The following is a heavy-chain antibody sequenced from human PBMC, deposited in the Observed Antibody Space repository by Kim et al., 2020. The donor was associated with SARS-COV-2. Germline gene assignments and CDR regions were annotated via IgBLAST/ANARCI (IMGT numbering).Heavy chain of an antibody. J-gene: IGHJ4*02. V-gene: IGHV4-59*13. Sequence: SETLSLTCTVSGGSISSYYWSWIRQPPGKGLEWIGYIYYSGSTNYNPSLKSRVTISVDTSKNQFSLKLSSVTAADTAVYYCARSAMVRGVIDFDYWGQGT. CDR2: IYYSGST. D-gene: IGHD3-10*01. CDR1: GGSISSYY. CDR3: ARSAMVRGVIDFDY.